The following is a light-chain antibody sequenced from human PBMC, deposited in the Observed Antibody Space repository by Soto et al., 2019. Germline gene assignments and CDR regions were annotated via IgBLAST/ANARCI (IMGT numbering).Light chain of an antibody. Sequence: EIVMTQSPATLSVSPGEIATLSCSASQNILSNLAWYQQKPGQAPRLLIYGASTRATGIPDRFSGSGSGTDFTLTISSLEPEDFAVYYCQQRSNWPWTFGQGTKVDIK. CDR2: GAS. V-gene: IGKV3-11*01. CDR3: QQRSNWPWT. CDR1: QNILSN. J-gene: IGKJ1*01.